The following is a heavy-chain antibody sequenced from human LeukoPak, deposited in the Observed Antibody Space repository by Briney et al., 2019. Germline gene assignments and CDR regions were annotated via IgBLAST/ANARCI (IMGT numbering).Heavy chain of an antibody. V-gene: IGHV3-23*01. J-gene: IGHJ5*02. Sequence: GGSLRLSCAASGFPFSSHAMSWVRQPPGKGLEWVSAISNGKTYYADSVRGRFTISRDDSKNTVSLQMNSLRDEDTALYYCVREAGYCASVCLKSNWFDPWGQGTLVTDSS. CDR1: GFPFSSHA. CDR2: ISNGKT. D-gene: IGHD2-21*02. CDR3: VREAGYCASVCLKSNWFDP.